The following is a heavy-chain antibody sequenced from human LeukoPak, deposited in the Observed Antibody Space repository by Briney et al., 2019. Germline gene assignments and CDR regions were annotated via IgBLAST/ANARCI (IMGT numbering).Heavy chain of an antibody. V-gene: IGHV3-74*01. CDR2: INSDGSST. CDR3: ARPAVVVAAYNWFDP. J-gene: IGHJ5*02. Sequence: GGSLRLSCAASGFTFSSYWMHWVRQAPGKGLVWVSRINSDGSSTSYADSVKGRFTISRDNAKNTLYLQMNSLRAEDTAEYYCARPAVVVAAYNWFDPWGQGTLVTVSS. CDR1: GFTFSSYW. D-gene: IGHD2-15*01.